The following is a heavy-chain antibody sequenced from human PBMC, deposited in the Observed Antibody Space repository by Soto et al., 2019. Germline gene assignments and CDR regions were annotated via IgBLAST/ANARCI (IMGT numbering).Heavy chain of an antibody. CDR3: TAAPYGDPEGYYYYYYMDV. V-gene: IGHV3-15*01. D-gene: IGHD4-17*01. CDR1: GFTFSNAW. Sequence: GGSLRLSCAASGFTFSNAWMSWVRQAPGKGLEWVGRIKSKTDGGTTDYAAPVKGRFTISRDDSKNTLYLQMNSLKTEDTAVYYCTAAPYGDPEGYYYYYYMDVWGKGTTVTVS. CDR2: IKSKTDGGTT. J-gene: IGHJ6*03.